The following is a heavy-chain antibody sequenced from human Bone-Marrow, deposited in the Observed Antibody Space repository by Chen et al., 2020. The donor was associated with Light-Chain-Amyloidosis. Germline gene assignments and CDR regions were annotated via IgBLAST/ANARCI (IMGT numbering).Heavy chain of an antibody. V-gene: IGHV4-4*02. CDR2: IYHSGIT. D-gene: IGHD6-19*01. CDR1: GDSLSSSHW. CDR3: ARAWGSSSGSLEY. J-gene: IGHJ4*02. Sequence: QVQLQESGPGLVKPSGTLSLTCAVSGDSLSSSHWWSWVRQPPGKGLEWIGEIYHSGITNYNPSLKSRVTISVDKSKNQFSLNLSSVTAADTAVYYCARAWGSSSGSLEYWGQGTLVTVSS.